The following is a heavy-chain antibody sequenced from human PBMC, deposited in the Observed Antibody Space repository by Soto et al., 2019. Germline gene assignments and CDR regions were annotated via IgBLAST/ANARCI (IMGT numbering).Heavy chain of an antibody. D-gene: IGHD6-19*01. V-gene: IGHV3-53*04. J-gene: IGHJ3*02. CDR2: IYSGGST. CDR1: GFTVSSNY. CDR3: ASPSGIAVASDAFDI. Sequence: EVQLVESGGGLVQPGGSLRLSCAASGFTVSSNYMSWVRQAPGKGLEWVSVIYSGGSTYYADSVKGRFTIPRHNSKNTLYLQMNSLRAEDTAVSYCASPSGIAVASDAFDIWGQGTMVTVSS.